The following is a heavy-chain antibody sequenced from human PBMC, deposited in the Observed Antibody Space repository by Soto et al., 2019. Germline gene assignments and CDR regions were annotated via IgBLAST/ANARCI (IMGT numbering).Heavy chain of an antibody. Sequence: ASVKVSCKASGYTFTGDYMHWVRQAPGQGLEWMGWINPNSGGTNYAQKFQGRVTMTRDMSISTAYMELSRLRSDDTAVYYCARDLMQIVVVINRYYYYGMDVWGQGTTVTVSS. CDR3: ARDLMQIVVVINRYYYYGMDV. CDR1: GYTFTGDY. CDR2: INPNSGGT. D-gene: IGHD3-22*01. V-gene: IGHV1-2*02. J-gene: IGHJ6*02.